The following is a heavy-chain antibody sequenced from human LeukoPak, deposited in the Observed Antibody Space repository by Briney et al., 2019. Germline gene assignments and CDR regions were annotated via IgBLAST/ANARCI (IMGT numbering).Heavy chain of an antibody. D-gene: IGHD3-3*01. Sequence: PSETLSLTCTVSGGSISSSSYYWGWIRQPPGKGLEWIGSIYYSGSTYYNPSLKSRVTISVDTSKNQFSLKLSSVTAADTAVYYCARDCYDFWSGYEGGFDPWGQGTLVTVSS. V-gene: IGHV4-39*07. CDR2: IYYSGST. J-gene: IGHJ5*02. CDR3: ARDCYDFWSGYEGGFDP. CDR1: GGSISSSSYY.